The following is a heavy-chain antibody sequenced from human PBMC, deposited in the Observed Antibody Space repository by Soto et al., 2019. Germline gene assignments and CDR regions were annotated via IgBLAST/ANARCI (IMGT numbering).Heavy chain of an antibody. J-gene: IGHJ6*02. CDR2: IIPIFGTA. D-gene: IGHD2-2*01. CDR1: GGTFSSYA. Sequence: SVKVSCKASGGTFSSYAISWVRQAPGQGLEWMGGIIPIFGTANYAQKFQGRVTITADKSTSTAYMELSSLRSEDTAVYYCARLSIVVVPAAIDYYYYGMDVWGHGTTVTVSS. CDR3: ARLSIVVVPAAIDYYYYGMDV. V-gene: IGHV1-69*06.